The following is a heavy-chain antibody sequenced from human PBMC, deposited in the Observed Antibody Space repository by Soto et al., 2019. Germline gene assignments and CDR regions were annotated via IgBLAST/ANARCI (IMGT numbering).Heavy chain of an antibody. V-gene: IGHV3-23*01. CDR2: ISGSGGST. CDR3: AIHDLRFYYYYYIDV. J-gene: IGHJ6*03. CDR1: GFTFSSYA. D-gene: IGHD3-3*01. Sequence: GGSLRLSCAASGFTFSSYAMSWVRQAPGKGLEWVSAISGSGGSTYYADSVKGRFTISRDNSKNTLYLQMNSLRAEDTAVYYCAIHDLRFYYYYYIDVCGQGTTVPVSS.